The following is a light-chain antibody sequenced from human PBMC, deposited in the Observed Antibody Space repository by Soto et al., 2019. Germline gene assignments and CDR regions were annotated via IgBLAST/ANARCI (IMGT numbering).Light chain of an antibody. J-gene: IGKJ3*01. CDR3: QQFNSYPLFT. V-gene: IGKV1-13*02. CDR2: DAS. CDR1: QGISSA. Sequence: AIQLTQSPSSLSASVGDRVTITCRASQGISSALAWYQQKPGKAPKLLIYDASSLESGVPSRFSGSGSGTDLTLTISSLQPEDFATYYCQQFNSYPLFTFGPRTKVDIK.